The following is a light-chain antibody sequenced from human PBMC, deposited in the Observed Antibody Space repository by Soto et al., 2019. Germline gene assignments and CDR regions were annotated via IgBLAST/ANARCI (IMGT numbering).Light chain of an antibody. V-gene: IGKV3-20*01. CDR2: GAS. Sequence: EIVFTQSPGTLSLSPGERATLSRRASQSVISSYLAWYQQKPGQAPRLLIYGASSRATGIPDRFSGSGSGADFTLTISSLEPEDFAVYYCHQYGSLPFTFGPGTKVDIK. CDR1: QSVISSY. CDR3: HQYGSLPFT. J-gene: IGKJ3*01.